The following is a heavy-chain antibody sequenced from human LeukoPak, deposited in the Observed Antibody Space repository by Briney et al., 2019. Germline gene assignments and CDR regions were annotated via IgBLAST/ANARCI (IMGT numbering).Heavy chain of an antibody. D-gene: IGHD4-23*01. CDR2: IYHSGST. J-gene: IGHJ4*02. V-gene: IGHV4-30-2*01. Sequence: SETLSLTCAVYGGSFSGYYWSWIRQPPGKGLEWIGYIYHSGSTYYNPSLKSRVTISVDRSKNQFSLKLSSVTAADTAVYYCARVGDYGGNRLFDYWGQGTLVTVSS. CDR1: GGSFSGYY. CDR3: ARVGDYGGNRLFDY.